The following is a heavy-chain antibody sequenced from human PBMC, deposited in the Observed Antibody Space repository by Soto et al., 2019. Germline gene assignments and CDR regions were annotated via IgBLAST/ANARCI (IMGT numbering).Heavy chain of an antibody. Sequence: SVKVSCKASGGTFSSYAISWVRQAPGQGLEWMGGIIPIFGTANHAQKFQGRVTITADESTSTAYMELSSLRSEDTAVYYCARVCCIAAAGVKDAFDIWGQGTTVTVSS. V-gene: IGHV1-69*13. J-gene: IGHJ3*02. CDR1: GGTFSSYA. CDR3: ARVCCIAAAGVKDAFDI. CDR2: IIPIFGTA. D-gene: IGHD6-13*01.